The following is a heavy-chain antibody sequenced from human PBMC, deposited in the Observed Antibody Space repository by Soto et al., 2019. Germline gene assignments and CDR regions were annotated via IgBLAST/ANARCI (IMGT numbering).Heavy chain of an antibody. CDR1: GGSFSGYY. CDR2: INHSGST. D-gene: IGHD3-10*01. V-gene: IGHV4-34*01. Sequence: SETLSLTCAVYGGSFSGYYWSWIRQPPGKGLEWIGEINHSGSTNYNPSLKSRVTISVDTSKNQFSLKLSSVTAADTAVYYCARGSHLWFGVIRWFDPWGQGTLVTVSS. CDR3: ARGSHLWFGVIRWFDP. J-gene: IGHJ5*02.